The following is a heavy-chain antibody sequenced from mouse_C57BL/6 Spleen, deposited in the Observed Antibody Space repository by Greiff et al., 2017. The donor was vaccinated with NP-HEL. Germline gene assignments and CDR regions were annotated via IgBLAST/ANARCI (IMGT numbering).Heavy chain of an antibody. CDR1: GYTFTSYW. V-gene: IGHV1-64*01. J-gene: IGHJ2*01. CDR2: IHPNSGST. Sequence: QVHVKQSGAELVKPGASVKLSCKASGYTFTSYWMHWVKQRPGQGLEWIGMIHPNSGSTNYNEKFKSKATLTVDKSSSTAYMQLSSLTSEDSAVYYCARITTVVATDYWGQGTTLTVSS. CDR3: ARITTVVATDY. D-gene: IGHD1-1*01.